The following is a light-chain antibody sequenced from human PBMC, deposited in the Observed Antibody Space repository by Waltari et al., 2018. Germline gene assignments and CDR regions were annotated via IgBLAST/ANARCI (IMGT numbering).Light chain of an antibody. V-gene: IGKV3-20*01. CDR3: QMYVRLPVT. Sequence: EIVLTQSPGTLALSPGERATLSCRASQSVGRALALYQQKPGQAPRLLIYDTSTRATGIPDRFSCSGSGADFSLTISRVEPEDFAVYYCQMYVRLPVTFGQGTKVEVK. CDR2: DTS. CDR1: QSVGRA. J-gene: IGKJ1*01.